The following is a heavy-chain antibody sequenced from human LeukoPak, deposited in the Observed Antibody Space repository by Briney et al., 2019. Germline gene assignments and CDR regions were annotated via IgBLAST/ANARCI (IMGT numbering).Heavy chain of an antibody. CDR2: IYTSGST. CDR3: ARVYDSSGYYYGGVEYNWFDP. J-gene: IGHJ5*02. Sequence: PSGTLSLTCTVSGGSISSYYWSWIRQPAGKGLEWIGRIYTSGSTNYNPSLKSRVTMSVDTSKNQFSLKLSSVTAADTAVYYCARVYDSSGYYYGGVEYNWFDPWGQGTLVTVSS. D-gene: IGHD3-22*01. CDR1: GGSISSYY. V-gene: IGHV4-4*07.